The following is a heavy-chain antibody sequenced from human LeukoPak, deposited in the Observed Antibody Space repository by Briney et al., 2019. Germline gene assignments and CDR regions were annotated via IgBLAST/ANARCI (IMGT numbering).Heavy chain of an antibody. D-gene: IGHD3-22*01. CDR2: MYHSGNS. V-gene: IGHV4-38-2*02. CDR3: ARISRRITMVVVSYFFDF. J-gene: IGHJ4*02. Sequence: PSETLPLTCTVTDYSISSGFYWGWIRQPPGKELEWIGDMYHSGNSYYNPSLKSRATISVDTSKNQLSLTLRSVTDADTAVYYCARISRRITMVVVSYFFDFWGLGTLVTVSS. CDR1: DYSISSGFY.